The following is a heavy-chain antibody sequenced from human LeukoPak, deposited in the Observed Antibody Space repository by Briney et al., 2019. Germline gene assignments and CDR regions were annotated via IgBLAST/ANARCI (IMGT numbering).Heavy chain of an antibody. V-gene: IGHV1-18*01. D-gene: IGHD4-11*01. Sequence: GGSLRLSRAASGFTFTSNGISWVRQAPGQGREWMGWISAYNGNTNYAQKLQGRVTMTTKKSTSTAYMELRSLRSDDTAVYYCARLDYRSIIKFFDYWGQGTLVTVSS. CDR2: ISAYNGNT. J-gene: IGHJ4*02. CDR1: GFTFTSNG. CDR3: ARLDYRSIIKFFDY.